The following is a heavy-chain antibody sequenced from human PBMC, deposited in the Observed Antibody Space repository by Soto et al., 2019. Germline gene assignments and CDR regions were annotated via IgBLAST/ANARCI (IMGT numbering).Heavy chain of an antibody. CDR2: INPDNGNP. V-gene: IGHV1-3*01. J-gene: IGHJ4*02. D-gene: IGHD2-8*02. Sequence: QVQLVQSGAEVMKPGASVKISCESSGYTFISRALHWLRQAPGQRLEWMGCINPDNGNPIYSQNFQGRVIFSRDTSATTAYLEVRSLTSEDTAVYFCAIDPGTGHYFDYWGQGTLVTVSS. CDR3: AIDPGTGHYFDY. CDR1: GYTFISRA.